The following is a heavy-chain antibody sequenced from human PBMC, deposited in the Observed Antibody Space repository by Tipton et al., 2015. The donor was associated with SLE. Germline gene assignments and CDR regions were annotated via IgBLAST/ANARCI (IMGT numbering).Heavy chain of an antibody. CDR2: VDPEDGET. J-gene: IGHJ3*02. V-gene: IGHV1-69-2*01. CDR3: TTDPTSHDAFDI. CDR1: GYAFTDYS. Sequence: QLVQSGAEVKKPGATVKVSCKVSGYAFTDYSMYWVQQAPGKGLEWMGLVDPEDGETIYTEKFQGRVTITADTSTDTAYMELSSLRSEDTAVYYCTTDPTSHDAFDIWGQGTMVTVSS.